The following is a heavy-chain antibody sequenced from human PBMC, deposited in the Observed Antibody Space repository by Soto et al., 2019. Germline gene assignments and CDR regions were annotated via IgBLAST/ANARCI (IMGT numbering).Heavy chain of an antibody. CDR1: AYTFTSYD. V-gene: IGHV1-8*01. J-gene: IGHJ2*01. D-gene: IGHD1-1*01. Sequence: ASVKVSCKAAAYTFTSYDINWVRQATGQGLEWMGWMNPNSGNTVYAQKFQGRVTMTRNTSISTAYMELSSLRAEDTAIYYCVRDPSRGNEWARYVDLWGRGTLVTVSS. CDR2: MNPNSGNT. CDR3: VRDPSRGNEWARYVDL.